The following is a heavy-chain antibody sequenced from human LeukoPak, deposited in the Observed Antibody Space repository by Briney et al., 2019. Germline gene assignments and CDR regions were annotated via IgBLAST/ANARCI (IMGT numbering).Heavy chain of an antibody. Sequence: SETLSLTCTVSGGSVSSYYWSWIRQPPGKGLEWIGYIYYSGSTNYNPSLKSRVTISLDTSKNQFSLKVSSVTTADTAVYYCARDTYSGIYYPYYYYYYMDVWGKGTTVTVSS. CDR2: IYYSGST. D-gene: IGHD1-26*01. CDR1: GGSVSSYY. V-gene: IGHV4-59*02. J-gene: IGHJ6*03. CDR3: ARDTYSGIYYPYYYYYYMDV.